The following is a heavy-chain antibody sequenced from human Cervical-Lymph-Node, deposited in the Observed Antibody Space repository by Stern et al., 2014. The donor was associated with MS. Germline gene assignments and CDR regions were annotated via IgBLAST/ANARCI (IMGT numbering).Heavy chain of an antibody. Sequence: VQLVESGPGLVKPSQTLSLTCTVSGASISSGTSYWSWIRQPAGGGLEWIGRLHASGAPYSNPSLKSRVTIPRDTSKNQFPLNLNSVTAADTAVYYCARGHWELLGNNYFDSWGQGTLVTVSS. CDR3: ARGHWELLGNNYFDS. V-gene: IGHV4-61*02. CDR2: LHASGAP. D-gene: IGHD1-26*01. CDR1: GASISSGTSY. J-gene: IGHJ4*02.